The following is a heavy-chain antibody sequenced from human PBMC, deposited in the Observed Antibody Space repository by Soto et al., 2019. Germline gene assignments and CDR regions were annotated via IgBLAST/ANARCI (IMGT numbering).Heavy chain of an antibody. V-gene: IGHV4-59*01. CDR2: IYYSGST. Sequence: QVQLQESGPGLVKPSETLSLTCTVSGASISNYYWSWIRQPPGKGLEWIGYIYYSGSTNYNSSLKRRVTTSVATSKNPFSLKLRSVTAADTAVYYCARDSPSTVTTVYYYGLDVWGQGTTVTVSS. CDR1: GASISNYY. D-gene: IGHD4-4*01. J-gene: IGHJ6*02. CDR3: ARDSPSTVTTVYYYGLDV.